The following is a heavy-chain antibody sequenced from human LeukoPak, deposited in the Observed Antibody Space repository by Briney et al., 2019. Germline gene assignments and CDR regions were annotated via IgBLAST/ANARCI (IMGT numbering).Heavy chain of an antibody. D-gene: IGHD2-2*01. V-gene: IGHV3-23*01. CDR3: AKSIVVVPAAPFDY. CDR1: GFTFSSYA. J-gene: IGHJ4*02. Sequence: GGSLRLSCAASGFTFSSYAMSWVRQAPGKGLEWVSAISGSGGSTYYAVSVKGRFTISRDNSKNTLYLQMNSLRAEDTAVYYCAKSIVVVPAAPFDYWGQGTLVTVSS. CDR2: ISGSGGST.